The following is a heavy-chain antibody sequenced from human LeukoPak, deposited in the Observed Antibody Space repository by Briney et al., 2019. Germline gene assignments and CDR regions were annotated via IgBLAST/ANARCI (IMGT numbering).Heavy chain of an antibody. J-gene: IGHJ4*02. Sequence: PGGSLRLSCAASGFTVSSNYMSWVRQAPGKGLEWVSVIYSGGSTYYADSVKGRFTISRDNSKNTLYLQMNSLRAEDTAVYYCAASSGWWTFDYWGRGTLVTVSS. D-gene: IGHD6-19*01. V-gene: IGHV3-66*01. CDR3: AASSGWWTFDY. CDR1: GFTVSSNY. CDR2: IYSGGST.